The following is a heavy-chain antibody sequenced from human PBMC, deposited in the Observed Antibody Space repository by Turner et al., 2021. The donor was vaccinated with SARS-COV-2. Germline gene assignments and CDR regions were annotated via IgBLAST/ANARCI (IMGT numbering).Heavy chain of an antibody. CDR3: AKDVGVGTAIVTVFDY. V-gene: IGHV3-23*01. D-gene: IGHD5-18*01. J-gene: IGHJ4*02. CDR1: GFTFSSNA. CDR2: ISSSDGST. Sequence: EVQLLESGGGLIQPGGSLRLSCAASGFTFSSNAMSWVRQAPGKGLGWVSAISSSDGSTYYADSVKGRFTISRDNSKNTLYLQMNSLRAEDTAVYYCAKDVGVGTAIVTVFDYWGQGTLVTVSS.